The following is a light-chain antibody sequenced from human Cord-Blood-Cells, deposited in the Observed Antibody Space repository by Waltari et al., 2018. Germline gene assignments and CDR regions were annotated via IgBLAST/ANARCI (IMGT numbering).Light chain of an antibody. Sequence: NFMLTQPHSVSESPGKTVTISCTGSSGSIASNYVQWYQQRPGSAPTPGIYADKQRPSGVPARFSGSIDSSSNSASLTISGLKTEDEADYYCQSYDSSNWVFGGGTKLTVL. J-gene: IGLJ3*02. CDR2: ADK. CDR3: QSYDSSNWV. CDR1: SGSIASNY. V-gene: IGLV6-57*02.